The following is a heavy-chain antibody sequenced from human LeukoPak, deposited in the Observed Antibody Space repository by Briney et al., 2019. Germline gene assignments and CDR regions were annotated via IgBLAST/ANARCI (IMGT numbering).Heavy chain of an antibody. CDR1: GFTFSSYW. V-gene: IGHV3-74*01. J-gene: IGHJ4*02. CDR2: INSDGSIT. D-gene: IGHD6-13*01. CDR3: AIQGTCIAAADY. Sequence: QPGGSLRLSCAASGFTFSSYWMHWVRQAPGRGLVWVSRINSDGSITTYADSVKGRFTISRDNAKNTLYQQMNSLRVEDTAVYYCAIQGTCIAAADYWGQGTLVTVSS.